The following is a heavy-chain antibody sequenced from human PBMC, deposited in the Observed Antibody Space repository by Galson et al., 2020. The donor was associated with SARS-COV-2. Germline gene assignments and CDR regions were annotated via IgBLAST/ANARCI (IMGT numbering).Heavy chain of an antibody. D-gene: IGHD4-4*01. CDR1: GFTFSSYG. CDR3: ARPINHDYRGWFDP. J-gene: IGHJ5*02. Sequence: LGESLKISCAASGFTFSSYGMHWVRQAPGKGLEWVAVISYDGSNSYHADSVKGRFTISKDNSKNTLYLQMNNLRAEDTAVYYCARPINHDYRGWFDPGGQEPWSPSPQ. V-gene: IGHV3-30-3*01. CDR2: ISYDGSNS.